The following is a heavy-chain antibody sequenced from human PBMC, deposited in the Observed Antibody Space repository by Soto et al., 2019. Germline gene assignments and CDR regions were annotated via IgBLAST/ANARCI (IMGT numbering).Heavy chain of an antibody. D-gene: IGHD6-13*01. CDR3: AKLQPGIAAAEN. V-gene: IGHV4-59*08. J-gene: IGHJ4*02. Sequence: SETLSLTCTVSGGSISSYYWSWIRQPPGKGLEWIGYIHYSGSTNYNPSLKSRVTISVDTSKNQFSLKLSSVTAADTAVYYCAKLQPGIAAAENWGQGTLVTVSS. CDR2: IHYSGST. CDR1: GGSISSYY.